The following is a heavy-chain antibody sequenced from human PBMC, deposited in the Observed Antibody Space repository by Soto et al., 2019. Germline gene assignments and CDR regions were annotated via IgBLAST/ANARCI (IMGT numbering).Heavy chain of an antibody. CDR3: ARRTNYYCVMDV. CDR1: GGSITDDY. V-gene: IGHV4-59*01. J-gene: IGHJ6*02. Sequence: KASETLSLTCTVSGGSITDDYWIWIRQPPGKGLEWIGYFFYNGNTNYNPSLKSRVTISVDTSKNQFSLKLSSVTAADTAVYYCARRTNYYCVMDVWGQGTTVTVSS. CDR2: FFYNGNT.